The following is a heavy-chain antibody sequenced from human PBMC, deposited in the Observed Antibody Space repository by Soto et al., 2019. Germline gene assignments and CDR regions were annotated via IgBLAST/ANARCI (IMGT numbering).Heavy chain of an antibody. J-gene: IGHJ4*02. Sequence: GESLKISCKGSGYGFTSYWIGWVRQMPGKGLDWMGMIYPDDSDTRYSPSFQGQITISADKSISTAYLQWSSLKASDTATYYCARLFNPGSAAGLDYWGQGALVTVSS. CDR1: GYGFTSYW. D-gene: IGHD6-13*01. CDR2: IYPDDSDT. CDR3: ARLFNPGSAAGLDY. V-gene: IGHV5-51*01.